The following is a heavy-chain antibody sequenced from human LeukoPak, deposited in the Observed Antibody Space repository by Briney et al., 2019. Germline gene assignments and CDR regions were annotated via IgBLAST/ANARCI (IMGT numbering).Heavy chain of an antibody. D-gene: IGHD3-10*01. CDR3: AKDRSMVTTGSSDY. V-gene: IGHV3-9*01. J-gene: IGHJ4*02. CDR1: GFTFVDYA. Sequence: PGRSLRLPCAASGFTFVDYAMHWVRQAPGKGLEWVSGISWNSDSIGYADSVRGRFTISRDNAKNSLYLQMNGLSGEDTALYYCAKDRSMVTTGSSDYWGQGTLVTVSS. CDR2: ISWNSDSI.